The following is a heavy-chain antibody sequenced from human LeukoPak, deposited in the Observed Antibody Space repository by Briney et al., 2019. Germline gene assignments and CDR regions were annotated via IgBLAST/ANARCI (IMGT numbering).Heavy chain of an antibody. V-gene: IGHV4-39*01. D-gene: IGHD5-24*01. CDR3: ARLPRDGYNLYYFDY. CDR1: GVSISSSSYY. CDR2: IYYSGST. J-gene: IGHJ4*02. Sequence: SETLSLTCTVSGVSISSSSYYWGWIRQPPGKGLEWIGSIYYSGSTYYNPSLKSRVTISVDTSKNQFSLKLSSVTAADTAVYYCARLPRDGYNLYYFDYWGQGTLVTVSS.